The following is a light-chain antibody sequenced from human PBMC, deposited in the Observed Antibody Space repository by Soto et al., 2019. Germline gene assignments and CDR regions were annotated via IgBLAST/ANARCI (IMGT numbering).Light chain of an antibody. CDR1: QSLSSNY. J-gene: IGKJ1*01. CDR2: GAS. Sequence: EIVLTQSPGTLSLSPGERATFSCRASQSLSSNYLAWYQQKPGQAPRLLIYGASNRATGIPDRFSGSGSGTDFTLTISRLEPEDFAVFYCHQCDSSPWTFGQGTKVEIK. CDR3: HQCDSSPWT. V-gene: IGKV3-20*01.